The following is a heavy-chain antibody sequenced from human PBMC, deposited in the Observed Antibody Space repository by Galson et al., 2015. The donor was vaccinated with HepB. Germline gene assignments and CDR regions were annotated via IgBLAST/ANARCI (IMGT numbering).Heavy chain of an antibody. J-gene: IGHJ6*02. CDR3: AKGPSDYSHYYYGMGV. CDR2: ISYDGSNK. CDR1: GFTFSSYG. Sequence: SLRLSCAASGFTFSSYGMHWVRQAPGKGLEWVAVISYDGSNKYYADSVKGRFTISRDNSKNTLYLQMNSLRAEDTAVYFCAKGPSDYSHYYYGMGVWGQGTTVTVSS. V-gene: IGHV3-30*18. D-gene: IGHD2-21*01.